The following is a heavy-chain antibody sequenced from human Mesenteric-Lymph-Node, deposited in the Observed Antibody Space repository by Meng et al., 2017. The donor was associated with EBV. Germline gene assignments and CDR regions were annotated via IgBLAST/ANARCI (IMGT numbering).Heavy chain of an antibody. D-gene: IGHD2-15*01. J-gene: IGHJ4*02. CDR2: MNPSVGSA. Sequence: QVQLVQSGSELKKPGASVKVSCKASGYTFTANYMHWVRQAPGQGLEWMGIMNPSVGSASYAQKFQDRVTMTRDTSTTTVCMELNSLRSEDTAVYYCARVDCSGGSCYPDYWGQETLVTVSS. V-gene: IGHV1-46*01. CDR1: GYTFTANY. CDR3: ARVDCSGGSCYPDY.